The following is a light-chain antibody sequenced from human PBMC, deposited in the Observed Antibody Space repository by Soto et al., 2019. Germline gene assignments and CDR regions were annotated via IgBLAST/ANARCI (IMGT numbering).Light chain of an antibody. Sequence: EIVLTQSPATLSLSPGERATLSCRSSQSVGDYLAWFQQKPGQAPRLLINDTSNRAPGIPPRFSGSGYGTDFTLTISSLEPEDFAVYYCQQRRNWPRLTFGGGTKVEI. CDR2: DTS. CDR3: QQRRNWPRLT. V-gene: IGKV3-11*01. J-gene: IGKJ4*01. CDR1: QSVGDY.